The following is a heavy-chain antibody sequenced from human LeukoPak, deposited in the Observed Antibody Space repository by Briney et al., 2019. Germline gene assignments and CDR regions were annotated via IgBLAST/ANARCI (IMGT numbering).Heavy chain of an antibody. V-gene: IGHV3-33*01. D-gene: IGHD3-9*01. CDR2: IWYDGSNK. CDR3: AREGYDILTGKRAFDI. CDR1: GFTFSSYG. Sequence: GGSLRLSCAASGFTFSSYGMHWVRQAPGKGLEWVAVIWYDGSNKYYADSVKGRFTISRDNSKNTLYLQMNSLRAEDTAVYYCAREGYDILTGKRAFDIWAKGQWSPSLQ. J-gene: IGHJ3*02.